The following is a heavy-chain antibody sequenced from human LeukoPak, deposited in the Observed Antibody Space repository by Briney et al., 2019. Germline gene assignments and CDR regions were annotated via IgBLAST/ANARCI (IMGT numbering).Heavy chain of an antibody. Sequence: SETLSLTCTVSGGSISTSXYYWGWIRQPPGKGLEWIGSIYYSGSTYYNPSLKSRLTISVDTSKNQFSLKLSSVTAADTAVYYCARHGGAWFDPWGQGTLVTVSS. CDR1: GGSISTSXYY. D-gene: IGHD3-16*01. CDR2: IYYSGST. V-gene: IGHV4-39*01. CDR3: ARHGGAWFDP. J-gene: IGHJ5*02.